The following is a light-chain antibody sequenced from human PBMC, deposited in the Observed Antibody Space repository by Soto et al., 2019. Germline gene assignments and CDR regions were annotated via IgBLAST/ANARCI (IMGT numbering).Light chain of an antibody. CDR1: QSITTY. CDR2: SSS. J-gene: IGKJ1*01. Sequence: DIKMTQSPSALSASVGDRVAITCRASQSITTYLSWYQQKPGKAPELLIYSSSILQAGVPSRFSGSGSGTDFILTISSLQPEDFATYYCQQSYNPPRTFGQGTKVEIK. CDR3: QQSYNPPRT. V-gene: IGKV1-39*01.